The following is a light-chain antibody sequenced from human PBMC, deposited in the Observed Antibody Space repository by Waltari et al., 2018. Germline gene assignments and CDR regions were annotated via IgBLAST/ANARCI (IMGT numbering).Light chain of an antibody. V-gene: IGKV1-39*01. CDR1: QSISSY. CDR3: QQSYSTLWT. CDR2: AAS. Sequence: DIQMTQSPSSLSASVGDRVTITCRASQSISSYLSWYQQKPGKVPKLLIYAASSLQSGVPSRFSGSGSGTDFTLTISSLQPEDFATYYCQQSYSTLWTFGQGTKVEIK. J-gene: IGKJ1*01.